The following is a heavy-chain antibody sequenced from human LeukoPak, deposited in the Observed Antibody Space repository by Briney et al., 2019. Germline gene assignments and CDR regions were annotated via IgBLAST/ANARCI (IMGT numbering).Heavy chain of an antibody. V-gene: IGHV1-18*01. Sequence: GSSVKVSCKASGGTFSSYAISWVRQAPGQGLEWMGWISAYSGSTSYAQNLQGRVTMTTDTSTSTAYMELRSLRSDGTAVYYCARGDYYDSSAYRYYDAFDIWGQGTMVTVSS. D-gene: IGHD3-22*01. CDR2: ISAYSGST. CDR3: ARGDYYDSSAYRYYDAFDI. J-gene: IGHJ3*02. CDR1: GGTFSSYA.